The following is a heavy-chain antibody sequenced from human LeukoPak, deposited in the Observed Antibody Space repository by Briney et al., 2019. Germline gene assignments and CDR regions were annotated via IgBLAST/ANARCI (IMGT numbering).Heavy chain of an antibody. Sequence: GASVKVSCKASGYTFSDYYIHWVRQAPGQGLEWMGWINPNSGGTNYAQKIQGRVTMTRDTSISTAYMELNRLRSDDTAVYYCARFGSRQDAFGIWGQGTMVTVSS. CDR3: ARFGSRQDAFGI. V-gene: IGHV1-2*02. CDR2: INPNSGGT. D-gene: IGHD2-15*01. CDR1: GYTFSDYY. J-gene: IGHJ3*02.